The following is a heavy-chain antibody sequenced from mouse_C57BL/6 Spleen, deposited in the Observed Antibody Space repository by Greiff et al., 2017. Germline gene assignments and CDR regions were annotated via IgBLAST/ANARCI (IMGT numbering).Heavy chain of an antibody. J-gene: IGHJ3*01. CDR2: IHPNSGST. D-gene: IGHD2-2*01. Sequence: QVQLQQPGAELVKPGASVKLSCKASGYTFTSYWMHWVKQRPGQGLEWIGMIHPNSGSTNYNEKFKSKATLTVDKSSSTAYMQLSSLTSEDSAVYYCARRDYGYDGAWFAYWGQGTLVTVSA. CDR3: ARRDYGYDGAWFAY. V-gene: IGHV1-64*01. CDR1: GYTFTSYW.